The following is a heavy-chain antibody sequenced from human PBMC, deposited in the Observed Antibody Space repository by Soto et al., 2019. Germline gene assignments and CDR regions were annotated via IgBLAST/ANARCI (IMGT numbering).Heavy chain of an antibody. D-gene: IGHD2-8*02. CDR2: IRNKAYGGTT. V-gene: IGHV3-49*03. Sequence: PGGSLRLSCTPSGFIFGDYAMSWFRQAPGKGLEWIGFIRNKAYGGTTEYAASVKGRFTISWDDSKSIAYVQMNSLKTEDTAVYYCARMVRGYCTGNNCPSPDYWGQGTLVTVSS. CDR1: GFIFGDYA. J-gene: IGHJ4*02. CDR3: ARMVRGYCTGNNCPSPDY.